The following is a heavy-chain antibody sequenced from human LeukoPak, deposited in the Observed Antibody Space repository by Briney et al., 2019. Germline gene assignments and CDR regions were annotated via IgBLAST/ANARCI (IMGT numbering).Heavy chain of an antibody. Sequence: GGSLRLSCAAFGFTFSSYAMHWVRQAPGKGLEWVAVISYDGSNKYYADSVKGRFTISRDNSKNTLYLQVNSLRAEDTAGYYCARGYYGSGRYSEYFQYWGQGTLVPVSS. V-gene: IGHV3-30-3*01. CDR3: ARGYYGSGRYSEYFQY. D-gene: IGHD3-10*01. CDR2: ISYDGSNK. CDR1: GFTFSSYA. J-gene: IGHJ1*01.